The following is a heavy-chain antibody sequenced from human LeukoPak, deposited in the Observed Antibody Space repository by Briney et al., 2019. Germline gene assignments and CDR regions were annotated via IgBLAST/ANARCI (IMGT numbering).Heavy chain of an antibody. CDR3: ARERRFGELLHFDY. Sequence: ASVKVSCKASGYTFTGYYMHWVRQAPGQGLEWMGRINPNSGDTNYAQNFQGRVSMTRDTSGSTSNMELSRLRSDDTAVYYCARERRFGELLHFDYWGLGTLVTVSS. V-gene: IGHV1-2*06. CDR2: INPNSGDT. CDR1: GYTFTGYY. D-gene: IGHD3-10*01. J-gene: IGHJ4*02.